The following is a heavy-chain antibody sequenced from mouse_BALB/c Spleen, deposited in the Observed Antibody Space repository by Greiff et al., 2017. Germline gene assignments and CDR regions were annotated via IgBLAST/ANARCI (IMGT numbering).Heavy chain of an antibody. V-gene: IGHV5-12-1*01. CDR1: GFAFSSYD. CDR2: ISSGGGST. CDR3: ARHGYYGLDY. Sequence: EVQVVESGGGLVKPGGSLKLSCAASGFAFSSYDMSWVRQTPEKRLEWVAYISSGGGSTYYPDTVKGRFTISRDNAKNTLYLQMSSLKSEDTAMYYCARHGYYGLDYWGQGTTRTVSS. D-gene: IGHD1-2*01. J-gene: IGHJ2*01.